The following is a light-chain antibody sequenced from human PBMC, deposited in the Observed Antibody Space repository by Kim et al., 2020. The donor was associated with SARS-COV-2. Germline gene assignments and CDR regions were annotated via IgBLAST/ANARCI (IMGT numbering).Light chain of an antibody. CDR1: SSNIGADYA. J-gene: IGLJ1*01. CDR3: QSYDSSLSGYV. CDR2: AGT. Sequence: TVTISCTGSSSNIGADYAVHWYRQLPRTAPQLLIYAGTNRPSGVPDRISGSKSGTSASLAITGLQAEDEADYYCQSYDSSLSGYVFGSGTKVTVL. V-gene: IGLV1-40*01.